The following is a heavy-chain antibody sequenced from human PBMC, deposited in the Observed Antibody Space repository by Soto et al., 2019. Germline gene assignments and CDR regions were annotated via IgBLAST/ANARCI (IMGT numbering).Heavy chain of an antibody. CDR2: MNPNSGNT. Sequence: GASVKVSCKASGYTFTSYDINWVRQATGQGLEWMGWMNPNSGNTGYAQKFQGRVTMTRNTSISTAYMELSSLRSEDTAVYYCARTVVRWFGELYGVRWFDPWGQGTLVTVSS. D-gene: IGHD3-10*01. CDR1: GYTFTSYD. V-gene: IGHV1-8*01. CDR3: ARTVVRWFGELYGVRWFDP. J-gene: IGHJ5*02.